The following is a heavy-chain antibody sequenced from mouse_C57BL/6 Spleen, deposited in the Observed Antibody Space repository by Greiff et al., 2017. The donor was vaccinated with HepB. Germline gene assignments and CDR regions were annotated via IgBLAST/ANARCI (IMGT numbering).Heavy chain of an antibody. Sequence: ESGPGLVKPSPSLSLTCSVTGYSITSGYYWNWIRQFPGNKLEWMGYISYDGSNNYNPSLKNRISITRDTSKNQFFLKLNSVTTEDTATYYCARNYGSSYVFAYWGQGTLVTVSA. CDR3: ARNYGSSYVFAY. CDR2: ISYDGSN. CDR1: GYSITSGYY. V-gene: IGHV3-6*01. D-gene: IGHD1-1*01. J-gene: IGHJ3*01.